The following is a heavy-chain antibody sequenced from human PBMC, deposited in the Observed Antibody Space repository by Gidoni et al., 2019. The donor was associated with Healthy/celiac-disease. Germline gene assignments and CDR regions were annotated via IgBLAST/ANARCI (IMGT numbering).Heavy chain of an antibody. CDR3: ARSGYSSSWLIAAGYFQH. D-gene: IGHD6-13*01. J-gene: IGHJ1*01. CDR2: ISSSSSYI. CDR1: GFTFSSYS. Sequence: EVQLVESGGGLVKPGGSLRLSCAASGFTFSSYSMKWVRQAPGKGLEWVSSISSSSSYIYYADSVKGRFTISRDNAKNSLYLQMNSLRAEDTAVYYCARSGYSSSWLIAAGYFQHWGQGTLVTVSS. V-gene: IGHV3-21*01.